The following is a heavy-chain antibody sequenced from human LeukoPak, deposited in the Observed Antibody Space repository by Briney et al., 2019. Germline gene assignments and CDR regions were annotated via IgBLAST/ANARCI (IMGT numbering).Heavy chain of an antibody. CDR3: ARVEQDYGDFPPPDY. D-gene: IGHD4-17*01. CDR1: GYTFTSYG. CDR2: ISAYNGNT. Sequence: ASVKVSCKASGYTFTSYGISWVRQAPGQGLEWMGWISAYNGNTNYAQKLQGRVTMTTDTSTSTAYMELRSLGSDDTAVYYCARVEQDYGDFPPPDYWGQGTLVTVSS. V-gene: IGHV1-18*01. J-gene: IGHJ4*02.